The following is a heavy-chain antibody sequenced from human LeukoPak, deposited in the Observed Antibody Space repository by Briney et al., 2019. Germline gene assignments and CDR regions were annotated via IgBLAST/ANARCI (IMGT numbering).Heavy chain of an antibody. CDR2: IYYSGST. Sequence: SETLSLTCTVSGGSISSSSYYWGWIRQPPGKGLEWIGSIYYSGSTYYNPSLKSRVTISVDRSKNQFSLKLSSVTAADTAVYYCAREPDCSSTSCYGYWGQGTLVTVSS. D-gene: IGHD2-2*01. CDR3: AREPDCSSTSCYGY. CDR1: GGSISSSSYY. J-gene: IGHJ4*02. V-gene: IGHV4-39*07.